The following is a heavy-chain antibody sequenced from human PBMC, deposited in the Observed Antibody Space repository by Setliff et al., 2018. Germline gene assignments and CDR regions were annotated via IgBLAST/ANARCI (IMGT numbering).Heavy chain of an antibody. CDR1: GGSISSTSYY. V-gene: IGHV4-39*01. D-gene: IGHD2-2*01. J-gene: IGHJ6*03. CDR2: IYYSGST. Sequence: LSLTCTVSGGSISSTSYYWGWIRQPPGKGLEWIGSIYYSGSTYYNPSLKSRVTISVDTCKNQFSLNLSSVTAADTAVYYCARLGGSSTSGGFYYFYYYMDVWGKGTTVTVSS. CDR3: ARLGGSSTSGGFYYFYYYMDV.